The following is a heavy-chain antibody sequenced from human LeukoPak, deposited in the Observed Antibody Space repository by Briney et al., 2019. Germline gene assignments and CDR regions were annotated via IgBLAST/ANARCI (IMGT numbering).Heavy chain of an antibody. CDR2: ISGSAGST. CDR3: AKANWVSNADAVW. CDR1: GFTFNNYA. V-gene: IGHV3-23*01. Sequence: GGSLRLSCAASGFTFNNYAVSWVRQAPGKGLEWVSAISGSAGSTYYADSVKGRFTLSRDDSRNTVYLQLNNLRVEDTAIYYCAKANWVSNADAVWWGQGTQVTVSS. D-gene: IGHD1-1*01. J-gene: IGHJ4*02.